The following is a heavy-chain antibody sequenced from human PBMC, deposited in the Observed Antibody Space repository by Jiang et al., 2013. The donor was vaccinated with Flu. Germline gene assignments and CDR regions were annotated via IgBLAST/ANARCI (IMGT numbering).Heavy chain of an antibody. J-gene: IGHJ4*02. V-gene: IGHV4-59*08. Sequence: PGLVKPSETLSLTCTVSGDSMSSYYWSWIRQSPGKGLEWIASIYNSGSTYYNPSLKSRVTISVDTSKNQFSLKLSSVTAADTAVYYCARLSHYYDSSGYPVFDYWGQGTLVTVSS. CDR1: GDSMSSYY. CDR3: ARLSHYYDSSGYPVFDY. CDR2: IYNSGST. D-gene: IGHD3-22*01.